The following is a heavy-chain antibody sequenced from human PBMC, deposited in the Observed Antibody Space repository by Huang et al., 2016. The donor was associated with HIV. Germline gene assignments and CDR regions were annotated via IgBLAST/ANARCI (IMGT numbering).Heavy chain of an antibody. CDR3: SSMFGHRI. D-gene: IGHD3-10*02. V-gene: IGHV3-21*01. CDR2: ISNSNSSI. Sequence: EVQWVESGGGLVKPGGYLRLSCAASGFTFSSYSMHWVRQASGKGLEWVSSISNSNSSIYFAYSLTGHFTISIDNVRNPLFLQMNSLRAEDTGVYYCSSMFGHRIWGQGTLVTVSS. J-gene: IGHJ4*02. CDR1: GFTFSSYS.